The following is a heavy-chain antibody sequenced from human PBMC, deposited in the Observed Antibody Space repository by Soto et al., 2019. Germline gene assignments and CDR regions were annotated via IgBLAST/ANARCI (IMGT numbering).Heavy chain of an antibody. D-gene: IGHD2-2*01. CDR3: SRVRYCISTSCPTTMDV. CDR2: ISYDGSNK. CDR1: GFTFSSYA. Sequence: QVQLVESGGGVVQPGRSLRLSCAASGFTFSSYAMHWVRQAPGKGLEWVAVISYDGSNKYYADSVKGRFTISRDNSKNTLYLQMNSLRAEDTAVYYCSRVRYCISTSCPTTMDVWGQGTTVTVAS. J-gene: IGHJ6*02. V-gene: IGHV3-30-3*01.